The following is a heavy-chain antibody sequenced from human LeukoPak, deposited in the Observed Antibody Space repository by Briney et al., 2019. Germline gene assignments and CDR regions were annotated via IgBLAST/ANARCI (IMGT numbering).Heavy chain of an antibody. CDR3: ARDAGGIVVVTAHDAFDI. V-gene: IGHV3-21*01. CDR1: GFTFSSYS. Sequence: GGSLRLSCAASGFTFSSYSMNWVRQAPGKGLEWVSSISSSSSYIYYADSVKGRFTISRDNAKNSLYLQMNSLRAEDTAVYYCARDAGGIVVVTAHDAFDIWGQGTMVTVSS. J-gene: IGHJ3*02. CDR2: ISSSSSYI. D-gene: IGHD2-21*02.